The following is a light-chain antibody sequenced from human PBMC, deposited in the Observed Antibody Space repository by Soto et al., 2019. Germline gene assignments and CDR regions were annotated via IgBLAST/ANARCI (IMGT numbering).Light chain of an antibody. V-gene: IGKV3-15*01. CDR3: QQYNEWPLT. J-gene: IGKJ4*01. Sequence: EVVMTQSPATLSVYPGERATLSCRASQSVSNNLAWYQQKPGQAPRLFIYSASTRATGIPARFSGSASGTEFTLTISSLQSEDFAVYYCQQYNEWPLTFGGGTKVETK. CDR2: SAS. CDR1: QSVSNN.